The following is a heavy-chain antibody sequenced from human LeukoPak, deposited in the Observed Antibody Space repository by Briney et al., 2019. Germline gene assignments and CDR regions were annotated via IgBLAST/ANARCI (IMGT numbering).Heavy chain of an antibody. CDR1: GYTFTGYY. Sequence: GASVKVSCKASGYTFTGYYMHWVRQAPGQGLEWMGWINPNSGGTNYAQKFQGRVTMTRDTSISTAYMELSRLRSDDTAVYYCARGLRWLQEHTPMDVWGKGTTVTISS. V-gene: IGHV1-2*02. D-gene: IGHD5-24*01. CDR3: ARGLRWLQEHTPMDV. J-gene: IGHJ6*03. CDR2: INPNSGGT.